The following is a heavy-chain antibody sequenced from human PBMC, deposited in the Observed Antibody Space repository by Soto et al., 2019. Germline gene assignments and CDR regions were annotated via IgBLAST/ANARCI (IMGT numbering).Heavy chain of an antibody. CDR2: INAGDGNT. CDR1: GYPFTSHA. D-gene: IGHD3-3*01. V-gene: IGHV1-3*01. CDR3: ARQYYDFWSGDYPNYDYYYGMDV. Sequence: SVKVSCKATGYPFTSHAMHWVRQAPGQRLECMGCINAGDGNTKYSQKFQGRVTITRDTSASTACMELSSLRSEDTAVYYCARQYYDFWSGDYPNYDYYYGMDVWGQGTTVTVSS. J-gene: IGHJ6*02.